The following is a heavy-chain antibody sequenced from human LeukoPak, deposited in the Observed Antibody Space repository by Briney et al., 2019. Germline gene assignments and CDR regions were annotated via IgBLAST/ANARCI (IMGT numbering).Heavy chain of an antibody. J-gene: IGHJ5*02. CDR3: ARDRPPRGSYNHNWFDP. V-gene: IGHV1-2*02. CDR2: INPNSGGT. Sequence: ASVKVSCKASGYTFTGYYMHWVRQAPGQGLEWMGWINPNSGGTNYAQKFQGRVTMTRDTSISTAYMELSRLRSDDTAVYYCARDRPPRGSYNHNWFDPWGQGTLVTVSS. D-gene: IGHD1-26*01. CDR1: GYTFTGYY.